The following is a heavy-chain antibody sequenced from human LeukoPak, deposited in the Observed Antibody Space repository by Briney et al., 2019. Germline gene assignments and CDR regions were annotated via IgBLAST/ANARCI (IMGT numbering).Heavy chain of an antibody. CDR2: ISSNSVII. V-gene: IGHV3-9*01. Sequence: PGGSLRLSCAATGFIFDDYTMHWVRQVPGKGLEWVSAISSNSVIIAYADSVKGRFTISRDNAKNSLYLQIYNLRAEDTAFYYCARDRPSGFYFDYWGQGALVTVSS. CDR3: ARDRPSGFYFDY. J-gene: IGHJ4*02. D-gene: IGHD3-10*01. CDR1: GFIFDDYT.